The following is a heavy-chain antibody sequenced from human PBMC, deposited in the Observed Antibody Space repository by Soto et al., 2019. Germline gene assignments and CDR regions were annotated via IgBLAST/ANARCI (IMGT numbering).Heavy chain of an antibody. J-gene: IGHJ3*02. Sequence: ASVKVSCKASGYTFTGYYMHWVRQAPGQGLEWMGWINPNSGGTNYAQKFQGWVTMTRDTSISTAYMELSRLRSDDTAVYYCAINSIAVAGLDAFDIWGQGTMVTVSS. CDR1: GYTFTGYY. V-gene: IGHV1-2*04. CDR3: AINSIAVAGLDAFDI. D-gene: IGHD6-19*01. CDR2: INPNSGGT.